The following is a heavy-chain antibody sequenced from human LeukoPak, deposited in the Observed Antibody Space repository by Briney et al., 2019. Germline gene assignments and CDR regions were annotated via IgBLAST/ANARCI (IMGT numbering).Heavy chain of an antibody. Sequence: GGSLRLSCAASGFTFSSYGMHWVRQAPGKGLEWVAVIWYDGSNKYYADSVKGRFTISRDNSKNTLYLQMNSLRAEDTAVYYCAKDWRGVEPLYYSDYWGQGTLVTVSS. D-gene: IGHD3-10*01. V-gene: IGHV3-33*06. J-gene: IGHJ4*02. CDR2: IWYDGSNK. CDR1: GFTFSSYG. CDR3: AKDWRGVEPLYYSDY.